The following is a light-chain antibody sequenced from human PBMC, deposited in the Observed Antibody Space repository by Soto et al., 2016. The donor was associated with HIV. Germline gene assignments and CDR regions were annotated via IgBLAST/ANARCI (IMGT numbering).Light chain of an antibody. CDR3: QVWDTTDHYV. Sequence: SYVLTQPPSVSLAPGKTATITCGGNDIGSKSAHWYQQKAGQAPALVLFDDSDRPSGIPERISGSNSGNTATLTITRVEVEDEADYYCQVWDTTDHYVFGTGTRVTVL. CDR2: DDS. CDR1: DIGSKS. J-gene: IGLJ1*01. V-gene: IGLV3-21*03.